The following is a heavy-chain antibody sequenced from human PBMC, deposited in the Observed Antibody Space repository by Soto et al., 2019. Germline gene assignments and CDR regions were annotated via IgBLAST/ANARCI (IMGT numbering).Heavy chain of an antibody. CDR2: IGTAGDT. CDR1: GFTFSSYD. J-gene: IGHJ6*02. D-gene: IGHD7-27*01. Sequence: GGSLRLSCAASGFTFSSYDMHWVRQATGKGLEWVSAIGTAGDTYYPGSVKGRFTISRENAKNSLYLQMNSLRAGDTAVYYCARGLGYYYYYGMDVWGRGTTVTVSS. V-gene: IGHV3-13*01. CDR3: ARGLGYYYYYGMDV.